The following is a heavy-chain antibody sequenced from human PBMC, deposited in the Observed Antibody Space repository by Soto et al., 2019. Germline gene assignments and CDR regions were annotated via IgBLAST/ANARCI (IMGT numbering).Heavy chain of an antibody. D-gene: IGHD4-4*01. CDR2: IVVGSGNT. V-gene: IGHV1-58*02. CDR3: ERYDYNGYSFAY. Sequence: SVKVSCKASGFTFTSSAMQWVRQARGQRLEWIGWIVVGSGNTNYAQKFQERVTITRDMSTSTAYMELSSLRSEDTAVYYCERYDYNGYSFAYWAKGPLVTVS. J-gene: IGHJ4*02. CDR1: GFTFTSSA.